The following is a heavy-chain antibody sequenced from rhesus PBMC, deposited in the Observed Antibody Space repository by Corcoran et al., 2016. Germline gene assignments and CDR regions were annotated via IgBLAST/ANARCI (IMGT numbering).Heavy chain of an antibody. V-gene: IGHV4S7*01. CDR1: GGAISSSYG. CDR3: ARREVDNSLDV. CDR2: VYGGSGST. Sequence: QVQLQESGPGLVKPSETLSLTCAVSGGAISSSYGWSWLRQSPGKGLGWIGDVYGGSGSTSYNPSLKSRVTISTDTSKNQFSLKLTFVTAADTAVYYCARREVDNSLDVWGRGVLVTVSS. J-gene: IGHJ5-2*02.